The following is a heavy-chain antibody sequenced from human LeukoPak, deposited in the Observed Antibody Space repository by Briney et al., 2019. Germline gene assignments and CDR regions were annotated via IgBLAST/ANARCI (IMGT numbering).Heavy chain of an antibody. CDR3: AKRLSYYFDH. Sequence: GGSLRLSCSASGLTFSSYDMTWVRQAPGKGLEYLSGISSSAAKTYYPDSVKGRFTISRDNSKNTVYLEINSLRVEDTAVYYCAKRLSYYFDHWGQGTLVTVSS. CDR1: GLTFSSYD. V-gene: IGHV3-23*01. CDR2: ISSSAAKT. J-gene: IGHJ4*02. D-gene: IGHD1-1*01.